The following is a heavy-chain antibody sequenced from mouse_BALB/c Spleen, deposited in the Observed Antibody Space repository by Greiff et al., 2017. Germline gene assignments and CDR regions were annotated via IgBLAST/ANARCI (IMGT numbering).Heavy chain of an antibody. V-gene: IGHV14-3*02. CDR1: GFNIKDTY. CDR3: ARYGSSYAWFAY. Sequence: VQLKESGAELVKPGASVKLSCTASGFNIKDTYMHWVKQRPEQGLEWIGRIDPANGNTKYDPKFQGKATITADTSSNTAYLQLSSLTSEDTAVYYCARYGSSYAWFAYWGQGTLVTVSA. D-gene: IGHD1-1*01. CDR2: IDPANGNT. J-gene: IGHJ3*01.